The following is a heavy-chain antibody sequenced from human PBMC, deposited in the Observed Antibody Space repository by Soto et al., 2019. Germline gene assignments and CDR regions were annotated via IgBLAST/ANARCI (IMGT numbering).Heavy chain of an antibody. CDR2: VSGSGGST. Sequence: EVQLLEAGGGMVQPGGSLRLSCAASGFTFSSYAMSWVRQAPGKGLEWVSAVSGSGGSTYYADSVKGRFTISRDNSKNTLYLQMNSLRAEDTAVYYCAKDTPRGWSNPFDYWGQGTLVTVSS. CDR1: GFTFSSYA. V-gene: IGHV3-23*01. D-gene: IGHD6-19*01. J-gene: IGHJ4*02. CDR3: AKDTPRGWSNPFDY.